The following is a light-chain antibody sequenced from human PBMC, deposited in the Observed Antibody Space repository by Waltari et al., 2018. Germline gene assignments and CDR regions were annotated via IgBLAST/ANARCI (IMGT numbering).Light chain of an antibody. V-gene: IGLV3-21*02. CDR1: HIGMKT. Sequence: SYVLTQSSSLSVAPGQTARLSCGGNHIGMKTVPWYQQKPGQVPALVVYDDRDRPSGIPERFSGSNSGNTATLTISRVEAGDEADYYCQVWDTSGDQVVFGGGTKLTVL. J-gene: IGLJ2*01. CDR2: DDR. CDR3: QVWDTSGDQVV.